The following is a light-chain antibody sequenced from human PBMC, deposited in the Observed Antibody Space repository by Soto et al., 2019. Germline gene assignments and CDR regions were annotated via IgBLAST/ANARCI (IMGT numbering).Light chain of an antibody. V-gene: IGKV1-12*01. J-gene: IGKJ3*01. Sequence: DIQITQSPSSVSASVGDRVTVTCRASQNVSSWLAWYQQTPGKAPKLLIYGASTLQRGVPSRFSGSGSGTEFTLTISSLQPEDFATYFCQQCNSFPFTFGHGT. CDR3: QQCNSFPFT. CDR1: QNVSSW. CDR2: GAS.